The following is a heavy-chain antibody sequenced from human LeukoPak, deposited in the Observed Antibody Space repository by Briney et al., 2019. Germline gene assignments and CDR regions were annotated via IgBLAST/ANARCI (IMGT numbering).Heavy chain of an antibody. CDR1: GGSMSNYY. CDR3: ARAPFYYYMDV. J-gene: IGHJ6*03. V-gene: IGHV4-59*01. Sequence: PSETLSLTCTVSGGSMSNYYWSWIRQPPGKGLEWIAYILYSGSTNYNPSLKSRVTTSIDTSKNQFSLKLSSVTAADTAVYYCARAPFYYYMDVWGKGTTVTVSS. CDR2: ILYSGST.